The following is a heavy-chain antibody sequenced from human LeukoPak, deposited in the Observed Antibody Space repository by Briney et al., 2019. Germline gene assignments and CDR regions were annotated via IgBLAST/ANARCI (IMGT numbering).Heavy chain of an antibody. D-gene: IGHD3-10*01. CDR3: AKDMGYYYGSGSYPPENDY. CDR1: GFTFSRYG. Sequence: GGSLRLSCAASGFTFSRYGMHWVRQAPGKGLEWVAVVSFEGSNKYYADSVKGRFTISRDNSKNMLSLQMNSLRAEDTAVYYCAKDMGYYYGSGSYPPENDYWGQGTLVTVFS. J-gene: IGHJ4*02. V-gene: IGHV3-30*18. CDR2: VSFEGSNK.